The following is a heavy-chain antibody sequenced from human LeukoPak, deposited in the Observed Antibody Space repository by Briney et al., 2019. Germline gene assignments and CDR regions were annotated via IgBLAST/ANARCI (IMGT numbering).Heavy chain of an antibody. CDR1: GGSISSGGYY. CDR2: IYYSGST. CDR3: ARGVNYYYYYGMDV. J-gene: IGHJ6*02. V-gene: IGHV4-31*03. Sequence: PSQTLSLTCTVSGGSISSGGYYWSWIRQHPGKGLEWIGYIYYSGSTYYNPSLKSRVTISVDTSKNQFSLKLSSVTAADTAVYYCARGVNYYYYYGMDVWGQGTTVTVSS.